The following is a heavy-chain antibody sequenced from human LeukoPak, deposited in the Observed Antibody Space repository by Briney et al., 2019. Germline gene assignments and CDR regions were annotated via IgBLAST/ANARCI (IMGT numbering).Heavy chain of an antibody. CDR1: DGDIYTSPYY. J-gene: IGHJ4*02. Sequence: SETLSLTCTLSDGDIYTSPYYWGWIRQPPGKGLEWIGSVYYSGSTYYNPSLKSRVTISIDTSKKQFSLKVNSVTAADTAVCYCARFFKGGDNGDYSDYWGQGTLVTVSS. CDR3: ARFFKGGDNGDYSDY. V-gene: IGHV4-39*01. D-gene: IGHD4-17*01. CDR2: VYYSGST.